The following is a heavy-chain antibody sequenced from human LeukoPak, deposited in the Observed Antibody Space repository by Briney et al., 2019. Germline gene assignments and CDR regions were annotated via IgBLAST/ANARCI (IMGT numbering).Heavy chain of an antibody. CDR1: GFIFTNYF. V-gene: IGHV3-7*01. Sequence: GGSLRLSCAASGFIFTNYFMSWVRQAPGKGLEWVASIKHDGSEKYYVDSVRGRFTISRDNTKNSQYLQMSSLRAEDTAVYYCATDRGWRTSGYYLYYFEYWGQGTLVTFSS. D-gene: IGHD3-3*01. CDR2: IKHDGSEK. CDR3: ATDRGWRTSGYYLYYFEY. J-gene: IGHJ4*02.